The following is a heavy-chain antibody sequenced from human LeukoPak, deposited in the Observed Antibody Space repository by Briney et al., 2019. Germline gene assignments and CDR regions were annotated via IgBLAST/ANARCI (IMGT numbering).Heavy chain of an antibody. CDR2: ISSSSSYI. D-gene: IGHD3-22*01. Sequence: NTGGSLRLSCAASGFTFSSYSMNWVRQAPGKGLEWVSSISSSSSYIYYADSVKGRFTISRDNAKNSLYLQMNSPRAEDTAVYYCARVLVVIPPDDAFDIWGQGTMVTVSS. CDR3: ARVLVVIPPDDAFDI. J-gene: IGHJ3*02. CDR1: GFTFSSYS. V-gene: IGHV3-21*01.